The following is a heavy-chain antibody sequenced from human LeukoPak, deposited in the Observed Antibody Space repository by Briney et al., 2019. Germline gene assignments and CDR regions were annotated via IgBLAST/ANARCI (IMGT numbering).Heavy chain of an antibody. CDR1: GGSISSGSYY. CDR2: IYTSGST. CDR3: ARDRVSYDYVWGSYRRFDY. J-gene: IGHJ4*02. D-gene: IGHD3-16*02. Sequence: SETLSLTCTVSGGSISSGSYYWSWIRQPAGKGLEWIGRIYTSGSTNSNPSLKSRVTMSVDTSKGQFSLILSSVTAADTAVYYCARDRVSYDYVWGSYRRFDYWGQGTLVTVSS. V-gene: IGHV4-61*02.